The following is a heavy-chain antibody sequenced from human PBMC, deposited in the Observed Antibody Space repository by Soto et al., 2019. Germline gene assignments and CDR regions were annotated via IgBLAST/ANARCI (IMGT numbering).Heavy chain of an antibody. J-gene: IGHJ4*02. CDR1: GFTFSSHA. Sequence: EVQLSESGGGLVQPGGSLRLSCAASGFTFSSHAFSWVRQAPGKGLEWVSTISNGGGNTYYTDSVKGRFTISKDNSENTAYLEMNSLRDEDTAVYYCAKAQAGFCSGGSCYTGSDYWGQGTLVTVSS. CDR2: ISNGGGNT. D-gene: IGHD2-15*01. CDR3: AKAQAGFCSGGSCYTGSDY. V-gene: IGHV3-23*01.